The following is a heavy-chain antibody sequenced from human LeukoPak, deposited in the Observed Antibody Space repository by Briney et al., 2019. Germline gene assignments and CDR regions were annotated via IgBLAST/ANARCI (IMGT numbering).Heavy chain of an antibody. J-gene: IGHJ4*02. Sequence: PGGSLRLSRAASGFTFSSYGMHWVRQAPGKGLEWVAVIWYDGSNKYYADSVKGRFTISRDNSKNTLYLQMNSLGAEDTAVYYCARDLEDLGWQPLDYGGQGPLVPV. D-gene: IGHD3/OR15-3a*01. V-gene: IGHV3-33*01. CDR2: IWYDGSNK. CDR1: GFTFSSYG. CDR3: ARDLEDLGWQPLDY.